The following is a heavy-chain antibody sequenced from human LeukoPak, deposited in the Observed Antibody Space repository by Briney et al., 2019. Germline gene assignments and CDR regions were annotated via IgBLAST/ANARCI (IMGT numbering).Heavy chain of an antibody. V-gene: IGHV3-23*01. CDR3: ALYCSGGSCYSMGGAFDI. CDR1: GFTFRRYD. Sequence: GGSLRLSCAASGFTFRRYDMSWVRQAPGRGLEWVSAISGNGDSTYYVDSVKGRFTISRDNSKNTLYLQMNSLRAEDTAVYYCALYCSGGSCYSMGGAFDIWGQGTVVTVSS. J-gene: IGHJ3*02. D-gene: IGHD2-15*01. CDR2: ISGNGDST.